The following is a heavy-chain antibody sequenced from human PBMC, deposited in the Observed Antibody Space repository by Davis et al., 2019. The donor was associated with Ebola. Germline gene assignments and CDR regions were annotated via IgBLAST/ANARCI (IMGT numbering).Heavy chain of an antibody. J-gene: IGHJ6*04. CDR3: ARDSFVWFTKYSMDV. CDR2: IYYSGST. D-gene: IGHD3-9*01. V-gene: IGHV4-31*03. Sequence: MPSETLSLTCTVSGGSISSGGYYWSWIRQHPGKGLEWIGYIYYSGSTYYNPSLKSRVTISVDTSKNQFSLKLSSVTAADTAVYYCARDSFVWFTKYSMDVWGKGTTVTVSS. CDR1: GGSISSGGYY.